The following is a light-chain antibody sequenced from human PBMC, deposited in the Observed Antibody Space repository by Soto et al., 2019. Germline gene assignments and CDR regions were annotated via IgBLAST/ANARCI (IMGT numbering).Light chain of an antibody. CDR1: SSNIGAGYD. V-gene: IGLV1-40*01. Sequence: QSVLAQPPSVSGAPGQNGTISCTWISSNIGAGYDLHWYQQLPGTAPKLLLYGNINRPSGVPDRFSGSKSGTSASLAITGLQAEDEADYYCQSYDTSLSAYVFGTGTKVTVL. CDR3: QSYDTSLSAYV. J-gene: IGLJ1*01. CDR2: GNI.